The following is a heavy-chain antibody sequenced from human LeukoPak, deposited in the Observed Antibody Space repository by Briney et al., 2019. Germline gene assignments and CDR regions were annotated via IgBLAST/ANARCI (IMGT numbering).Heavy chain of an antibody. V-gene: IGHV4-39*01. CDR3: ARSSGTGTFSY. J-gene: IGHJ4*02. Sequence: TASETLSLTCTVSGGSIRSSYYYWGWIRQPPGKGLEWIGSIYDGGSTYYNPSLKSRVTISVDTSKNQFSLKLNSVTAADTAVYYCARSSGTGTFSYWGQGTLVTVSS. CDR2: IYDGGST. D-gene: IGHD6-25*01. CDR1: GGSIRSSYYY.